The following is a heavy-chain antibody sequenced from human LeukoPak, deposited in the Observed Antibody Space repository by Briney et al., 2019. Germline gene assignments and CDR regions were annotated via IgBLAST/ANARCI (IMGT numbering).Heavy chain of an antibody. CDR3: AKWGDYDILTGYYDPDY. V-gene: IGHV3-23*01. Sequence: GASLRLSCAASGFTVTNYAMYWVRQAPGKGLEWVSAISGRDDSTYYADSVKGRFTISRGTSKNTLFLQMNSLRAEDTAVYYCAKWGDYDILTGYYDPDYWGQGTLVTVSS. CDR2: ISGRDDST. J-gene: IGHJ4*02. D-gene: IGHD3-9*01. CDR1: GFTVTNYA.